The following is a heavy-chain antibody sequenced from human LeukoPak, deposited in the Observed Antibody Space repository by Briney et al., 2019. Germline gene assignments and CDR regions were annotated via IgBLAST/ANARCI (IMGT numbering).Heavy chain of an antibody. Sequence: GGSLRLSCAASGFTFSNYSMSWVRPARWKGLEWVSNISGGGGTTYYADSVKGRFTISRDNAKNTLFLQFNSLRADDTAVYYCAKGRGTTVTAAANYWGQGTLVTVS. J-gene: IGHJ4*02. D-gene: IGHD4-17*01. CDR1: GFTFSNYS. CDR2: ISGGGGTT. V-gene: IGHV3-23*01. CDR3: AKGRGTTVTAAANY.